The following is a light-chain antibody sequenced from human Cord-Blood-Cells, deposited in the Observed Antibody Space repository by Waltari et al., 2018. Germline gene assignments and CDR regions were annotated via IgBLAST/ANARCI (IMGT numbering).Light chain of an antibody. J-gene: IGLJ1*01. V-gene: IGLV1-47*01. CDR1: STNIGRTY. Sequence: QSVLTQPPSASGTPGQRVTISCSGSSTNIGRTYVYWYQQLPGTAPKLLIYRNNQRPSGVPDRFSGSKSGTSASLAISGLRSEDEADYYCAAWDDSLSGYVFGTGTKVTVI. CDR3: AAWDDSLSGYV. CDR2: RNN.